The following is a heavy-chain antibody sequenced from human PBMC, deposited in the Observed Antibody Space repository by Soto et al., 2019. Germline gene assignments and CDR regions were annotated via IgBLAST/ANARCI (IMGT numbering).Heavy chain of an antibody. CDR1: GTIFSSYT. Sequence: QVQLVQSGAEVKKPGSSVRVSCKASGTIFSSYTISWVRQAPGQGLEWMGRIIPILGETNSAQKFQGRVTLTADKSTNTVDMELNRLRLEDTALYYCARGLGGRMDDWGQGTTVTVSS. CDR3: ARGLGGRMDD. D-gene: IGHD3-16*01. CDR2: IIPILGET. V-gene: IGHV1-69*08. J-gene: IGHJ6*02.